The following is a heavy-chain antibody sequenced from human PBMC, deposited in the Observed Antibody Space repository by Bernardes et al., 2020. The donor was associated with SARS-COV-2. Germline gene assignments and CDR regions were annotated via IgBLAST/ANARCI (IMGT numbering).Heavy chain of an antibody. CDR1: GFTFSSYS. CDR3: ARDGRGTYYYDF. Sequence: GGSLRLSRAASGFTFSSYSMHWVRQAPGKGLEWVAVISYVGRDKYYADSVKGRFTISRDNSKNTLDLQMNSLRAEDTAVYSCARDGRGTYYYDFWGQGTLVTVSS. CDR2: ISYVGRDK. V-gene: IGHV3-30*04. J-gene: IGHJ4*02.